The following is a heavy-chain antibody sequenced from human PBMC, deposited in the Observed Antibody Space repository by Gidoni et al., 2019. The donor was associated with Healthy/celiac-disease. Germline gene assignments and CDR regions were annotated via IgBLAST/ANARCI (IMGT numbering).Heavy chain of an antibody. CDR2: ICDDGSNK. CDR3: ARVLQMWLAFDAFDI. V-gene: IGHV3-33*01. D-gene: IGHD6-19*01. CDR1: GFTFSSYG. Sequence: QVQLVESGGGVVQPGRSLRLSCAASGFTFSSYGMHWVRQAPGKGLEWVAVICDDGSNKYYADSVKGRFTISRDNSKNTLYLQMNSLRAEDTAVYYCARVLQMWLAFDAFDIWGQGTMVTVSS. J-gene: IGHJ3*02.